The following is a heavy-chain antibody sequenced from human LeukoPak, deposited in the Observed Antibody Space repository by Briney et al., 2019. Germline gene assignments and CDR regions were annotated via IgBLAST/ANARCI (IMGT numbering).Heavy chain of an antibody. D-gene: IGHD3-9*01. CDR3: AREGYDILTGYELFDY. J-gene: IGHJ4*02. V-gene: IGHV4-4*02. CDR1: GGSISSSNW. CDR2: IYHSGST. Sequence: PSETLSLTCAVSGGSISSSNWWSWVRQPPGKGLEWIGEIYHSGSTNYNPSLKSRVTISVDNSKNQFSLQLSSVTAADTAVYYCAREGYDILTGYELFDYWGQGTLVTVSS.